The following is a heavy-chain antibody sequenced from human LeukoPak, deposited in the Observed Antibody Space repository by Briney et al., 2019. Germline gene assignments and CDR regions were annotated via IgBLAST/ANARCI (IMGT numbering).Heavy chain of an antibody. J-gene: IGHJ4*02. Sequence: GGPLRLSCAASGFTFSSYAMSWVRQAPGKGLEWVSAISGSGGSTYYADSVKGRFTISRDNSKNTLYLQMNSLRAEDTAVYYCAKDACSSTSCRIDYWGQGTLVTVSS. D-gene: IGHD2-2*01. CDR2: ISGSGGST. V-gene: IGHV3-23*01. CDR1: GFTFSSYA. CDR3: AKDACSSTSCRIDY.